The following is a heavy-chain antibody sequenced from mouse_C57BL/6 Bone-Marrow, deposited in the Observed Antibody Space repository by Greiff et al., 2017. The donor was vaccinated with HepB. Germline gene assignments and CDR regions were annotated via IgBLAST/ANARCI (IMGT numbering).Heavy chain of an antibody. CDR1: GFTFSSYA. CDR3: ARDPWTTVYAMDY. Sequence: EVMLVESGGGLVKPGGSLKLSCAASGFTFSSYAMSWVRQTPEKRLEWVATISDGGSYTYYPDNVKGRFTISRDNAKNNLYLQMSHLKSEDTAMYYCARDPWTTVYAMDYWGQGTSVTVSS. CDR2: ISDGGSYT. D-gene: IGHD1-1*01. V-gene: IGHV5-4*01. J-gene: IGHJ4*01.